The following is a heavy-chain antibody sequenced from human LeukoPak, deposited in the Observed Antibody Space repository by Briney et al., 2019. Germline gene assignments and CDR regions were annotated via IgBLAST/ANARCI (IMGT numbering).Heavy chain of an antibody. CDR2: IYYSGST. CDR1: GGSISSSSYY. D-gene: IGHD6-19*01. J-gene: IGHJ5*02. Sequence: SETLSLTCTVSGGSISSSSYYWGWISQPPGKGLEWIGSIYYSGSTYYNPSLKSRVTISVDTSKNQFSLKLSSVTAADTAVYYCARVGKQWLVLRGWFDPWGQGTLATVSS. CDR3: ARVGKQWLVLRGWFDP. V-gene: IGHV4-39*07.